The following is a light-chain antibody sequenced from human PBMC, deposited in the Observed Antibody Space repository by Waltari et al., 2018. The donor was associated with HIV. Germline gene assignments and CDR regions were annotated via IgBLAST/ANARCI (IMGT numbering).Light chain of an antibody. V-gene: IGLV2-14*01. Sequence: QSALTQPASVSGSPGQSITISCTGTNSDVGGYNYVSWYQQHPGKAPKRMIYEVSNRPSGVSDRFSGSKSGNTASLTISGLQAEDEADYYCSSYTRSSTPYVFGIGTKVTVL. J-gene: IGLJ1*01. CDR2: EVS. CDR3: SSYTRSSTPYV. CDR1: NSDVGGYNY.